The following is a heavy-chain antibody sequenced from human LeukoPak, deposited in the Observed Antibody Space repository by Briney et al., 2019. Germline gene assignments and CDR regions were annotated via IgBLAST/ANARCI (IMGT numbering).Heavy chain of an antibody. J-gene: IGHJ5*02. CDR2: ISGSGGST. D-gene: IGHD2-21*02. CDR3: AVTGGDSSWFDP. CDR1: GFTFSSYA. Sequence: GGSLRLSCAASGFTFSSYAMSWVRQAPGKGLEWVSAISGSGGSTYYADSVKGRFTISRDNSKNTLYLQMNSRRAEDTAVYYCAVTGGDSSWFDPWGQGTLVTVSS. V-gene: IGHV3-23*01.